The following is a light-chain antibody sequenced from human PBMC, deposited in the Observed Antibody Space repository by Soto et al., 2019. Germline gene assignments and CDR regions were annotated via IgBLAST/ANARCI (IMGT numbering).Light chain of an antibody. J-gene: IGLJ3*02. V-gene: IGLV7-43*01. CDR3: LLYCGDVGV. CDR2: ETS. CDR1: AGAVTRDCY. Sequence: QAVVTQEPSLTVSPGGTVTLTCASSAGAVTRDCYPSWFQQKPGQAPRALIYETSKKHSWTPARFSGSLLGGKAALTLSTVQPEDEADYYCLLYCGDVGVFGGGTKLTVL.